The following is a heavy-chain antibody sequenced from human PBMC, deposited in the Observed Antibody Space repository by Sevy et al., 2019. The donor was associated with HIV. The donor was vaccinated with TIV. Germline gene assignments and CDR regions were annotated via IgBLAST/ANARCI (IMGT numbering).Heavy chain of an antibody. Sequence: GGSLRLSCAASGFTFSTYEMNWVRQAPGKGLEWISYISSSGYTIYYADSVKGRFTISRDYAKGSLYLQMNSLRAEDTAIYYCAREISSGYFDLWGRGTLVTVFS. D-gene: IGHD6-19*01. CDR1: GFTFSTYE. V-gene: IGHV3-48*03. CDR2: ISSSGYTI. CDR3: AREISSGYFDL. J-gene: IGHJ2*01.